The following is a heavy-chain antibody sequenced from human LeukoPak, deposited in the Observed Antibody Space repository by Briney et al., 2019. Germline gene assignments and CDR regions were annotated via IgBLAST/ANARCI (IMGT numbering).Heavy chain of an antibody. CDR2: INHSGST. Sequence: PSETLSLTCAVYGGSFSGYYWSWIRQPPGKGLEWIGEINHSGSTNYNPSLKSRVTMSVDTSKNQFSLKLSSVTAADTAVYYCARSTPRAAADSYYYYYYMDVWGKGTTVTISS. J-gene: IGHJ6*03. CDR3: ARSTPRAAADSYYYYYYMDV. V-gene: IGHV4-34*01. CDR1: GGSFSGYY. D-gene: IGHD6-13*01.